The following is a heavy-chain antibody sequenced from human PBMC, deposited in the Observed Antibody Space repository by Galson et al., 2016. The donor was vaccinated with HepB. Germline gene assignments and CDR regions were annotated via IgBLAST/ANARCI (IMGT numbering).Heavy chain of an antibody. CDR2: INHSGST. D-gene: IGHD4-17*01. CDR1: GGSFSGSY. V-gene: IGHV4-34*01. Sequence: SETLSLTCSVYGGSFSGSYWSWIRQPPGKGLEWIGEINHSGSTKYHPSLKSRVTISVDTSKNQFSLKLRSVTAADTALYYCARHDYETYHYYFGFNVWGQGTTVTVSS. J-gene: IGHJ6*02. CDR3: ARHDYETYHYYFGFNV.